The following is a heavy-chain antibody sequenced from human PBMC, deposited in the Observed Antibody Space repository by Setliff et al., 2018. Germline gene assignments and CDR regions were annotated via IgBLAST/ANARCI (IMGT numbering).Heavy chain of an antibody. Sequence: SETLSLTCTVSGGSISSYYWSWIRQPPGKGLEWIGYIYYSGSTNYNPSLKSRVTISVDTSKNQFSLKLSPVTAADTAVYYCARAPPGTLITMVRGVKDAFDIWGQGTMVTVSS. CDR2: IYYSGST. CDR1: GGSISSYY. CDR3: ARAPPGTLITMVRGVKDAFDI. J-gene: IGHJ3*02. V-gene: IGHV4-59*01. D-gene: IGHD3-10*01.